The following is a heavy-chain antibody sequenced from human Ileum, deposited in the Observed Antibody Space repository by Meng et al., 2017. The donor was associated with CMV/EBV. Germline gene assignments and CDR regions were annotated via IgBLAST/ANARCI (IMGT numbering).Heavy chain of an antibody. J-gene: IGHJ4*02. CDR3: AGCWGSTSCSPYYFDY. CDR1: GFSFTSYS. D-gene: IGHD2-2*01. V-gene: IGHV3-21*01. CDR2: ISNSGSYI. Sequence: GGSLRLSCAASGFSFTSYSMNWVRQDPGKGPEWVSCISNSGSYIYYADSVKGRFTISRDNAKNSLYLQMNSLRAEDTAVYYCAGCWGSTSCSPYYFDYWGQGALVTVSS.